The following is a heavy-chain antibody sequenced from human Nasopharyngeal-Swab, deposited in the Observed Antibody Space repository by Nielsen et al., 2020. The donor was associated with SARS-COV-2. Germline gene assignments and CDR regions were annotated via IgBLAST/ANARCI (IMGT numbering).Heavy chain of an antibody. CDR1: GFTFSSYG. D-gene: IGHD6-19*01. CDR2: ISSSSSYI. V-gene: IGHV3-21*01. Sequence: GESLKISCAASGFTFSSYGMNWVRQAPGKGLEWVSSISSSSSYIYYADSVKGRFTISRDNAKNSLYLQMNSLRAEDTAVYYCARDLTLIAVAGTGYWGQGTLVTVSS. CDR3: ARDLTLIAVAGTGY. J-gene: IGHJ4*02.